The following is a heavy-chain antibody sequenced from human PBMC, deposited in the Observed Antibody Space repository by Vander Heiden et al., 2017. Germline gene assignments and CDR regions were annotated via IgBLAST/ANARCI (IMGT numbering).Heavy chain of an antibody. CDR3: ARGSVDTAMAPLDY. D-gene: IGHD5-18*01. V-gene: IGHV3-30*04. CDR1: GFTFSSYA. CDR2: ISYDGSNK. J-gene: IGHJ4*02. Sequence: QVQLLESGGGVVQPGRSLRLSCAASGFTFSSYAMHWVRQAPGKGLEWVAVISYDGSNKYYADSVKGRFTISRDNSKNTLYLQMNSLRAEDTAVYYCARGSVDTAMAPLDYWGQGTLVTVSS.